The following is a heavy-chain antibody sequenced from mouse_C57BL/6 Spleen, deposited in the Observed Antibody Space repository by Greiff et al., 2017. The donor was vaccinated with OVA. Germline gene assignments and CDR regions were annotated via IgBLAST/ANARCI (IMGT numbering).Heavy chain of an antibody. CDR3: ARAGEDAMDY. CDR2: ISDGGSYT. J-gene: IGHJ4*01. CDR1: GFTFSSYA. Sequence: EVHLVESGGGLVKPGGSLKLSCAASGFTFSSYAMSWVRQTPEKRLEWVATISDGGSYTYYPDNVKGRFTISRDNAKNNLYLQMSHLKSEDTAMYYCARAGEDAMDYWGQGTSVTVSS. V-gene: IGHV5-4*01.